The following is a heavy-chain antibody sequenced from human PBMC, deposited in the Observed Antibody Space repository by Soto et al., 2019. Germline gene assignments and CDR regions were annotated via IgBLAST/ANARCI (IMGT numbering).Heavy chain of an antibody. Sequence: PGGSLRLSCAASGFTFSSYDMHWVRQATGKGLEWVSAIGTAGDTYYPGSVKGRFTISRGNAKNSLYLQMNSLRAGDTAVYYCARGRSSGLVDYWGQGTLVTVSS. J-gene: IGHJ4*02. D-gene: IGHD6-25*01. CDR2: IGTAGDT. CDR3: ARGRSSGLVDY. V-gene: IGHV3-13*01. CDR1: GFTFSSYD.